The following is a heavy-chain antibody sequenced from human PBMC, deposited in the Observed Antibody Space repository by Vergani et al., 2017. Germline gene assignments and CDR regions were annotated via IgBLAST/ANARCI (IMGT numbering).Heavy chain of an antibody. CDR2: ISWNSGSI. D-gene: IGHD3-9*01. V-gene: IGHV3-9*01. Sequence: EVQLVESGGGLVQPGRSLRLSCAASGFTFGDYAMHWVRQAPGKGLEWVSGISWNSGSIGYADSVKGRFTISRDNSKKTLFLQVNSLRIEDTAVYYCAKEGRYGPVLRYNYGMDVWGQGTTVTVSS. CDR3: AKEGRYGPVLRYNYGMDV. J-gene: IGHJ6*02. CDR1: GFTFGDYA.